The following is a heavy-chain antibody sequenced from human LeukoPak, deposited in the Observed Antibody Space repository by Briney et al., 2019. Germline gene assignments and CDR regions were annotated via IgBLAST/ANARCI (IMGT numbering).Heavy chain of an antibody. CDR3: LGIWS. Sequence: GGSLRLSCSASGFTFSSYTMHWVRQAPGKGLEHVSAISNNGGSTNYADSVKGRFTISRDNSKNTLYLQMSSLRAEDTAVYYCLGIWSWDQGNAVTVTS. CDR2: ISNNGGST. V-gene: IGHV3-64D*06. J-gene: IGHJ1*01. CDR1: GFTFSSYT. D-gene: IGHD1-14*01.